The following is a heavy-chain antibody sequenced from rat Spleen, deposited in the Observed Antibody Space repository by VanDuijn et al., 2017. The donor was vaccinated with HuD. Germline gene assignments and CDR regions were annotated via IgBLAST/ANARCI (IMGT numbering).Heavy chain of an antibody. CDR1: GFTFSDFD. J-gene: IGHJ3*01. CDR2: ISTGDDDT. CDR3: ARLGGLRNWFAY. Sequence: EVQLVESGGGLVQPGRSLKLSCVASGFTFSDFDMAWVRQAPTKGLEWVASISTGDDDTYYRDSVKGRFNISRDDEESTLHLQMDSLRSEDTATYFCARLGGLRNWFAYWGQGTLVTVSS. V-gene: IGHV5S23*01. D-gene: IGHD4-3*01.